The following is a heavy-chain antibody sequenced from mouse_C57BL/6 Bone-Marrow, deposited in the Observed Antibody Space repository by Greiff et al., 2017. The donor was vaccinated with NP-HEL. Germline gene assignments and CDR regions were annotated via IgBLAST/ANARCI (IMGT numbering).Heavy chain of an antibody. Sequence: EVMLVESGGGLVQPGGSLKLSCAASGFTFSDYGMAWVRQAPRKGPEWVAFISNLAYSIYYADTVTGRFTISRENAKNTLYLEMSSLSAEDTAMYYCARLDYGNYFYAMDYWGQGTSVTVSS. CDR3: ARLDYGNYFYAMDY. V-gene: IGHV5-15*01. CDR2: ISNLAYSI. J-gene: IGHJ4*01. D-gene: IGHD2-1*01. CDR1: GFTFSDYG.